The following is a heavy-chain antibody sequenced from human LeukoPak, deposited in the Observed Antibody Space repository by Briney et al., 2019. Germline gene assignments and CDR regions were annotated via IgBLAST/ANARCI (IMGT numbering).Heavy chain of an antibody. V-gene: IGHV4-4*07. CDR1: GGPISNYY. J-gene: IGHJ4*02. Sequence: PSETLSLTCTVSGGPISNYYWSWIRQPAGKGREWIGRINTSGTTNYNPSLKSRLTLSIGTSKNQYSLKLSSVTAADTAVYYCARGVYGGNFGGINYWGQGTLVTVSS. CDR2: INTSGTT. CDR3: ARGVYGGNFGGINY. D-gene: IGHD4-23*01.